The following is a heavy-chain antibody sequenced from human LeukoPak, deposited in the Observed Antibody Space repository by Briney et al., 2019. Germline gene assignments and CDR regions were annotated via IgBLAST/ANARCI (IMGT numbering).Heavy chain of an antibody. V-gene: IGHV4-4*02. J-gene: IGHJ6*02. Sequence: PSGTLSLTCAVSGGSFSSSNWWSWVRQPPGKGLEWIGEIYHSGSTNYNPSLKSRVTISVDKSKNQFSLKLSSVTAADTAVYYCARANYYDSRGNYGMDVWGQGTTVTVSS. CDR3: ARANYYDSRGNYGMDV. D-gene: IGHD3-22*01. CDR2: IYHSGST. CDR1: GGSFSSSNW.